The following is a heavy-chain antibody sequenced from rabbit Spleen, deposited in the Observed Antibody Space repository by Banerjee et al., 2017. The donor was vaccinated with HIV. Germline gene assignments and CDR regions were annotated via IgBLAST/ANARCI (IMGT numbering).Heavy chain of an antibody. Sequence: EESGGDLVKPEGSLKLSCTASGFSFSNTYWICWVRQAPGKGLEWIGCSNTGSRGTTYYASWARGRFTISKTSSTTVTLQMTSLTAADTATYFCARGSATMTMVIIGYYFNLWGPGTLVTVS. J-gene: IGHJ4*01. CDR1: GFSFSNTYW. CDR2: SNTGSRGTT. CDR3: ARGSATMTMVIIGYYFNL. D-gene: IGHD2-1*01. V-gene: IGHV1S45*01.